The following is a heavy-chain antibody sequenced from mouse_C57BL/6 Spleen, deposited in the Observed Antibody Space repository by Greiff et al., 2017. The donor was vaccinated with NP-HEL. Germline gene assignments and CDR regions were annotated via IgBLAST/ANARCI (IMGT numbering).Heavy chain of an antibody. D-gene: IGHD2-5*01. CDR1: GYTFTSYG. J-gene: IGHJ4*01. CDR3: ARVSPLDYSNFYAMDY. CDR2: IYPRSGNT. Sequence: VKLMESGAELARPGASVKLSCKASGYTFTSYGISWVKQRTGQGLEWIGEIYPRSGNTYYNEKFKGKATLTADKSSSTAYMELRSLTSEDSAVYFCARVSPLDYSNFYAMDYWGQGTSVTVSS. V-gene: IGHV1-81*01.